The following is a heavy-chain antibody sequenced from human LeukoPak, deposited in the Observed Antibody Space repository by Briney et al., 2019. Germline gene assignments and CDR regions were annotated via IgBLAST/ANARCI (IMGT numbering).Heavy chain of an antibody. Sequence: PSETLSLTCTVSGGSISSNNYCWGWIRQPPGKGLEWIGYIYYSGSTNYNPSLKSRVTISVDTSKNQFSLKLDSVTAADTAVYYCARQGARGYSSYWFDPWGQGTLVTVSS. CDR2: IYYSGST. D-gene: IGHD6-13*01. CDR3: ARQGARGYSSYWFDP. J-gene: IGHJ5*02. CDR1: GGSISSNNYC. V-gene: IGHV4-61*05.